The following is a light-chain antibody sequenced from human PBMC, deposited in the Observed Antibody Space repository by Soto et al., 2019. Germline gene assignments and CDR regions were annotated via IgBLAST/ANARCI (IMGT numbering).Light chain of an antibody. CDR2: DVS. CDR1: QSISSW. V-gene: IGKV1-5*01. J-gene: IGKJ1*01. CDR3: QQYDSYWT. Sequence: DIQMTQSPSILSASVGDRVTITCRASQSISSWLAWYQQKPGKAPKLLIYDVSSLESGVPPRFSGSGSGTDFTLTISGLQPDDFATYYCQQYDSYWTFGQGTKVDIK.